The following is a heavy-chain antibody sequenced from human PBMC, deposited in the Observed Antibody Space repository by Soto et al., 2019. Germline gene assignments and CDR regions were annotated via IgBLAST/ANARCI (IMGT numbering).Heavy chain of an antibody. D-gene: IGHD2-15*01. V-gene: IGHV1-8*01. J-gene: IGHJ5*02. CDR2: MNPNSGNT. Sequence: ASVKVSCKDSVYTFSTYDIIWVRQATGQGLEWMGWMNPNSGNTAYSQKFQGRITMTRDTSISTVYLEVRSLRSEDTAVYYCARGRVVRNWFDPWGQGTQVTVSS. CDR1: VYTFSTYD. CDR3: ARGRVVRNWFDP.